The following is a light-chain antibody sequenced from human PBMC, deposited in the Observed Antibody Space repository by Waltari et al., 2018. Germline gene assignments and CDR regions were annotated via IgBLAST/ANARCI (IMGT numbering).Light chain of an antibody. Sequence: QSALTQPAPVSGSPGQSITISCTGTSRDVGCYNSVSWYNTTPGKAPKLMIYEVSNRPSGVSNRFSGSKSGNTASLTISGLQAEDEADYYCSSYTSSSTLGFGGGTKLTVL. V-gene: IGLV2-14*01. CDR3: SSYTSSSTLG. J-gene: IGLJ3*02. CDR1: SRDVGCYNS. CDR2: EVS.